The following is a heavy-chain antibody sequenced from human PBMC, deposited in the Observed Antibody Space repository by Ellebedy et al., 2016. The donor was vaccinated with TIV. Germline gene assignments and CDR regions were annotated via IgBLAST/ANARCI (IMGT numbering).Heavy chain of an antibody. D-gene: IGHD3-3*01. CDR3: ARHKITISGVTNTFDI. J-gene: IGHJ3*02. Sequence: MPSETLSLTCTVSGGSIRNYYWSWIRQPPGKGLEWLGQIFNRGNTNYNPSLRSRVTISIDMSKNQFSLRLASVTAADTAVYYCARHKITISGVTNTFDIWGQGTMVTVSS. CDR1: GGSIRNYY. CDR2: IFNRGNT. V-gene: IGHV4-59*01.